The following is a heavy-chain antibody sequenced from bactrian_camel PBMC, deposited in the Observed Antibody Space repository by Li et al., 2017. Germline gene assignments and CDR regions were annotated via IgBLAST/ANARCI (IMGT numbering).Heavy chain of an antibody. CDR3: AGDVRDKEGVWPLAESYYNN. J-gene: IGHJ4*01. Sequence: VESGGGLVQPGGSLRLSCAASGYRYSRNSMGWFRQAPGKEREGVATKDSSGRYTYYSDSVKGRFTISQDNARNTVELQMNSLKPEDTGMYYCAGDVRDKEGVWPLAESYYNNWGQGTQVTVS. CDR2: KDSSGRYT. CDR1: GYRYSRNS. D-gene: IGHD1*01. V-gene: IGHV3S40*01.